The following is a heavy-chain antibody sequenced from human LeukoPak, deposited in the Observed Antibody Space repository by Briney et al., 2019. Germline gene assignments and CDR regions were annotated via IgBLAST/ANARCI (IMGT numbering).Heavy chain of an antibody. Sequence: ASVKVSCKVSGYTLTELSMHWVRQAPGKGLEWMGGFDPEDGETIYAQKFQRRVTTTEDTSTDTAYMELSSLRSEDTAVYYCATWPTHKRWQQPTPDYWGQGTLVTVSS. J-gene: IGHJ4*02. CDR2: FDPEDGET. CDR3: ATWPTHKRWQQPTPDY. V-gene: IGHV1-24*01. CDR1: GYTLTELS. D-gene: IGHD5-24*01.